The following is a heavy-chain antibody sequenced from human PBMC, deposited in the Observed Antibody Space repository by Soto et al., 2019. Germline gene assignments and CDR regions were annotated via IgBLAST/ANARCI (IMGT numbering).Heavy chain of an antibody. CDR2: MSYDGSDT. D-gene: IGHD3-10*02. J-gene: IGHJ4*02. V-gene: IGHV3-30*02. CDR3: TIVRVADSALDH. Sequence: PGGSLRLSCVGSGFIFSNNGMHWVRQTPGKGLEWVAFMSYDGSDTFYADSVKGRFTISRDNSKNTLFLHMSNLRAEDTAMCHCTIVRVADSALDHWGQGTLVTVSS. CDR1: GFIFSNNG.